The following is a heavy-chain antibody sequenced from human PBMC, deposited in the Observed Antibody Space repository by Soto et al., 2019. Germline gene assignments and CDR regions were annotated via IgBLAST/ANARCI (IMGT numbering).Heavy chain of an antibody. CDR2: ISGSGGST. D-gene: IGHD5-18*01. V-gene: IGHV3-23*01. CDR3: AKNPLTWIQLWTDAFDI. J-gene: IGHJ3*02. Sequence: PGGSLRLSCAASGFTFSSYAMSWVRQAPGKGLEWVAAISGSGGSTYNADSVKGRFTTSRDNSKNTLYLQMNSLRVEDTAVYYCAKNPLTWIQLWTDAFDIWGQGTMVTVSS. CDR1: GFTFSSYA.